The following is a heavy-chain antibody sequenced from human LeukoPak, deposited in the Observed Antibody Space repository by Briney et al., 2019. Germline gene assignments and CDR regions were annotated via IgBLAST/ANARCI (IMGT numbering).Heavy chain of an antibody. CDR2: MNPNSGNT. D-gene: IGHD3-10*01. J-gene: IGHJ3*02. Sequence: ASVKVSCKAYGYTFTGYYINWVRQAPGQGLEWMGWMNPNSGNTGYAQKFQGRVTMTRNTSISTAYMELSSLRSEDTAVYYCAIVRVDAFDIWGQGTMVTVSS. CDR1: GYTFTGYY. V-gene: IGHV1-8*02. CDR3: AIVRVDAFDI.